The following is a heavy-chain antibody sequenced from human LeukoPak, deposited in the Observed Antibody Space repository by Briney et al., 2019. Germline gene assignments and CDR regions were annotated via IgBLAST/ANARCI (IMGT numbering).Heavy chain of an antibody. J-gene: IGHJ4*02. CDR2: ISYDGSNK. CDR3: ARATAVRRAPQDY. CDR1: GFTFSSYA. D-gene: IGHD3-16*01. V-gene: IGHV3-30-3*01. Sequence: GGSLRLSCAASGFTFSSYAMHWVRQAPGKGLEWVAVISYDGSNKYYADSVKGRFTISRDNSKNTLYLQMNSLRAEDTAVYYCARATAVRRAPQDYWGQGTLVTVSS.